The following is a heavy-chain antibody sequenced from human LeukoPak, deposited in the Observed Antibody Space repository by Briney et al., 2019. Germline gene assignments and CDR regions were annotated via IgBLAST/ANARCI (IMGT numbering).Heavy chain of an antibody. D-gene: IGHD3-9*01. CDR2: IKQDGSEK. J-gene: IGHJ5*01. CDR1: GFTFSSYG. Sequence: GGSLRLSCAASGFTFSSYGMHWVRQAPGKGLEWVANIKQDGSEKYYVDSVKGRFTISRDNAKNTLYLQMKSLRAEDTAVYYCVRDWDHFDFDSWGQGTLVTVSS. V-gene: IGHV3-7*01. CDR3: VRDWDHFDFDS.